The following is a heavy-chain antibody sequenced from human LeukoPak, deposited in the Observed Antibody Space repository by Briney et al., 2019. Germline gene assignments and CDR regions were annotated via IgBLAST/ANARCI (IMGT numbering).Heavy chain of an antibody. V-gene: IGHV3-21*01. CDR1: GFTVSSYS. D-gene: IGHD5-12*01. CDR3: ARDGGFRDIVATPFSYFDY. Sequence: GGSLRLSCAASGFTVSSYSINWVRQAPGKGLEWASSISSSSSYIYYADSVKGRFTISRDNAKNSLYLQMNSLRAEDTAVYYCARDGGFRDIVATPFSYFDYWGQGTLVTVSS. CDR2: ISSSSSYI. J-gene: IGHJ4*02.